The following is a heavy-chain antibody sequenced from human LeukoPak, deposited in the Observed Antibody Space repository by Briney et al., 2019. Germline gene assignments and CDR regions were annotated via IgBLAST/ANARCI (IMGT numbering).Heavy chain of an antibody. J-gene: IGHJ4*02. Sequence: SETLSLTCTVSGGSISSGGYYWSWIRQHPGKGLEWIGYIYYSGSTYHNPSLKSRVTISVDTSKNQFSLKLSSVTAADTAVYYCARAIAVAGDFDYWGQGTLVTVSS. V-gene: IGHV4-31*03. CDR1: GGSISSGGYY. CDR3: ARAIAVAGDFDY. D-gene: IGHD6-19*01. CDR2: IYYSGST.